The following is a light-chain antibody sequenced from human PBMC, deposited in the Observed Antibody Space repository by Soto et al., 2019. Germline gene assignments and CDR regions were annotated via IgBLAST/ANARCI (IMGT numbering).Light chain of an antibody. V-gene: IGKV1-39*01. CDR2: AAS. J-gene: IGKJ1*01. Sequence: DIQITQSPSSLSSSLVDRVTITCRASQSISRYLNWYQHKPGKAPKLLINAASSLERGVPSRFSGGGSGTDFTLNISSLQPDDFATYYCQQNYRATPWTFGQGTKVDIK. CDR1: QSISRY. CDR3: QQNYRATPWT.